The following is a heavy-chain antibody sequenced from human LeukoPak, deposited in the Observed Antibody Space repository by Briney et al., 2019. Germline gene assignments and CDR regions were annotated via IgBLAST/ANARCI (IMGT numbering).Heavy chain of an antibody. CDR3: ARGLSVVVVAANY. J-gene: IGHJ4*02. CDR1: GYTFTGYY. CDR2: INPNSGGT. Sequence: ASVKVSCKASGYTFTGYYMHWVRQAPGQGLEWMGRINPNSGGTNYAQKFQGRVTMTRDTSISTAYMELSRLRSDDTAVYYCARGLSVVVVAANYWGQGTLVTVSS. D-gene: IGHD2-15*01. V-gene: IGHV1-2*06.